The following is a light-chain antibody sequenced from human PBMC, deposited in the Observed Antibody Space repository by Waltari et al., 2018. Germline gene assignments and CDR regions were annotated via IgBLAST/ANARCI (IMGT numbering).Light chain of an antibody. V-gene: IGLV2-23*02. CDR1: SNDIGGYNF. Sequence: QSALTQPASVSGSPGQSITISCMGTSNDIGGYNFVSWYHQPTGKAPKLMIYDVPTRPAGVANRCSGSNAGNTASLTISGLQAEDEAEYYCCSYFGGGTLIFGGGTNVTVL. CDR2: DVP. CDR3: CSYFGGGTLI. J-gene: IGLJ2*01.